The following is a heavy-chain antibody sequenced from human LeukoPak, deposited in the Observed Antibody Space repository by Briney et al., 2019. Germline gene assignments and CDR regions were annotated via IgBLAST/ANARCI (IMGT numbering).Heavy chain of an antibody. CDR1: GYTFTNYD. J-gene: IGHJ4*02. CDR2: MNPNSGNS. V-gene: IGHV1-8*01. Sequence: GASVKVSSKASGYTFTNYDINWVRQATGQGLEWMGYMNPNSGNSAYAQKFQGRVTITTDASISTAYMELSGLRSEDTALYYCAREGLDYWGQGTLVTVSS. CDR3: AREGLDY.